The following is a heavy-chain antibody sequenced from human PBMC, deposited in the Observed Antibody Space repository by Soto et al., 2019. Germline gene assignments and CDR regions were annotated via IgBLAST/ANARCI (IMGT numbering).Heavy chain of an antibody. CDR2: INHSGST. D-gene: IGHD6-19*01. CDR1: GGSFSGYY. J-gene: IGHJ4*02. V-gene: IGHV4-34*01. Sequence: SEALSLTCAVYGGSFSGYYWSWIRQPPGKGLEWIGEINHSGSTNYNPSLKSRVTISVDTSKNQFSLKLSSVTAADTAVYYCAAQFSSGWYYFDYWGQGTLVTVSS. CDR3: AAQFSSGWYYFDY.